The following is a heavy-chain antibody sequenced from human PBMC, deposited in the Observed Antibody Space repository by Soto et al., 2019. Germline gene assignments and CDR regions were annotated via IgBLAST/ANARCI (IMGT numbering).Heavy chain of an antibody. CDR3: ARAGYCSGGSCLRRYFDY. J-gene: IGHJ4*02. D-gene: IGHD2-15*01. V-gene: IGHV4-31*03. CDR1: GGSISSGGYY. CDR2: IYYSGST. Sequence: SETLSLTCTVSGGSISSGGYYWSWIRQHPGKGLEWIGYIYYSGSTYYNPSLKSRVTISVDTSKNQFSLKLSSVTAADTAVYYCARAGYCSGGSCLRRYFDYWGQGTLVTVSS.